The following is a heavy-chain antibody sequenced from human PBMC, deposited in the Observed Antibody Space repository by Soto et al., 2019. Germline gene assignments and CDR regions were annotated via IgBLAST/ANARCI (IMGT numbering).Heavy chain of an antibody. J-gene: IGHJ5*02. CDR2: IIPIFGTA. D-gene: IGHD6-19*01. V-gene: IGHV1-69*13. CDR3: ARPRIAVAGNWFDP. CDR1: GGTFSSYA. Sequence: SVKVSCKASGGTFSSYAISWVRQAPGQGLEWMGGIIPIFGTANYAQKFQGRVTITADESTSTAYMELSSLRAEDTAVYYCARPRIAVAGNWFDPWGQGTLVTVSS.